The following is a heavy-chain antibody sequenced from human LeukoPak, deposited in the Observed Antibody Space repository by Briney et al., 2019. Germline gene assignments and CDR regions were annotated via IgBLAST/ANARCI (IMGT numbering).Heavy chain of an antibody. CDR3: ASYGDYGMDV. J-gene: IGHJ6*02. Sequence: SETLSLTCTVSGGSISSYYWSWIRQPPGKGLEWIGYIYYSGSTNHNPSLKSRVTISVDTSKNQFSLKLSSVTAADTAVYYCASYGDYGMDVWGQGTTVTVSS. D-gene: IGHD4-17*01. CDR1: GGSISSYY. CDR2: IYYSGST. V-gene: IGHV4-59*01.